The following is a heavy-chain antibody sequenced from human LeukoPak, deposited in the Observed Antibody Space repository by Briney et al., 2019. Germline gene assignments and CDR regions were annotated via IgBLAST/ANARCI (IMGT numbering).Heavy chain of an antibody. Sequence: GGSLRLSCAASGFTFSSYSMTWVRQAPGKGLEWVSSISSSSSYIYYADSVKGRFTISRDNAKNSLYLQMNSLRAEDTAVYYCARVYPGGYYYDSSGYQNGDAFDIWGQGTMVTVSS. D-gene: IGHD3-22*01. J-gene: IGHJ3*02. CDR3: ARVYPGGYYYDSSGYQNGDAFDI. CDR2: ISSSSSYI. CDR1: GFTFSSYS. V-gene: IGHV3-21*01.